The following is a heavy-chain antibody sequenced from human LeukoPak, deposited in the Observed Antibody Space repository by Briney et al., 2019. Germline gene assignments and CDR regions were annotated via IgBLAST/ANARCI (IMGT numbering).Heavy chain of an antibody. J-gene: IGHJ3*02. V-gene: IGHV3-7*01. D-gene: IGHD3-22*01. CDR1: GFTFSTYW. CDR3: ASSPMIEDAFDI. CDR2: IKDDGSLK. Sequence: GGSLRLSCAASGFTFSTYWMSWVRQAPGKGLEWVAHIKDDGSLKYYVDSVKGRFTISRDNARNSLYLQMNSLRVEDTALYYCASSPMIEDAFDIWGQGTMVTVSS.